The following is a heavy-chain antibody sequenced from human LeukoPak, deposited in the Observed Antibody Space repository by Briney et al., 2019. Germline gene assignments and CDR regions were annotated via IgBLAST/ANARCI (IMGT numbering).Heavy chain of an antibody. D-gene: IGHD1-26*01. CDR3: AREQGATDY. CDR2: ISYDGSNK. CDR1: GFTFSSYA. V-gene: IGHV3-30-3*01. J-gene: IGHJ4*02. Sequence: GGSLRLSYAASGFTFSSYAMHWVRQAPGKGLEWVAVISYDGSNKYYADSVKGRFTISRDNSKNTLYLQMNSLRAEDTAVYYCAREQGATDYWGQGTLVTVSS.